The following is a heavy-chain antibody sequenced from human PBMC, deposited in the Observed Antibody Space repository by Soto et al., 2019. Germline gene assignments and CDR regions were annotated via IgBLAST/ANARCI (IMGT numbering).Heavy chain of an antibody. Sequence: GESLKISCKGSGYSFTSYWIGWVRQMPGKGLEWMGIIYPGDSDTRYSPSFQGQVTISADKSISTAYLQWSSLKASDTAMYYCARYLFPDYSNYVGTYYYYGMDVWGQGTTVTVSS. CDR2: IYPGDSDT. D-gene: IGHD4-4*01. J-gene: IGHJ6*02. V-gene: IGHV5-51*01. CDR1: GYSFTSYW. CDR3: ARYLFPDYSNYVGTYYYYGMDV.